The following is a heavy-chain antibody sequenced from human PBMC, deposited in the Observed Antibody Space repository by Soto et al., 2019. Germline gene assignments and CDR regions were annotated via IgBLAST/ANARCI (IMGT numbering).Heavy chain of an antibody. V-gene: IGHV4-38-2*01. Sequence: PSQTMSLTCAVSDYSIRSGYYWDWIRQPPGKGLECIGSMYLNLPSYHNPSIKSPGPLSLDTSNNQFSLTLTFLTAEDTAVYFCTRVSYYFDDTGSYYSYHFNYCRKVSLGTSAS. CDR2: MYLNLPS. D-gene: IGHD3-22*01. J-gene: IGHJ4*02. CDR3: TRVSYYFDDTGSYYSYHFNY. CDR1: DYSIRSGYY.